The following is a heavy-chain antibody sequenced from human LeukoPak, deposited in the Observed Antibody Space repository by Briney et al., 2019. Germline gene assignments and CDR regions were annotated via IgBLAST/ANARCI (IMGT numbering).Heavy chain of an antibody. V-gene: IGHV4-59*01. Sequence: SETLSLTCTVSGGSISSYYWSWIRQPPGKGLEWIGYISYSGSTNFNPSLKSRVTISVDTSKNQFSLKLSSVTAADTAVYYCAREGSAGTNLNWFDPWGQGTLVTVSS. J-gene: IGHJ5*02. CDR1: GGSISSYY. CDR2: ISYSGST. D-gene: IGHD1-14*01. CDR3: AREGSAGTNLNWFDP.